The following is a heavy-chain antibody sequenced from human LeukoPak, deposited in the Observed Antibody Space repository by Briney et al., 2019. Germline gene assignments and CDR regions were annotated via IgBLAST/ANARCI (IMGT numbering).Heavy chain of an antibody. CDR2: ITISSSNI. D-gene: IGHD3-16*01. J-gene: IGHJ4*02. CDR1: GFSFSDYS. CDR3: ARDLSDDYSLDY. V-gene: IGHV3-21*01. Sequence: GGSLTLFRAPSGFSFSDYSMNCVRQAPGKGLEWVSSITISSSNIYYAVSVKGSLTISRDNAKNSLFLQMNSLRAEDTAVYYCARDLSDDYSLDYWGQGTLVSVSS.